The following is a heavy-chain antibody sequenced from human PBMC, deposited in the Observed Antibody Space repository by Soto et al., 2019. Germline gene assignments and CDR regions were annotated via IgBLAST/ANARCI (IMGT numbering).Heavy chain of an antibody. V-gene: IGHV1-2*02. Sequence: ASVKVSCKASGYTFTGYYMHWVRQAPGQGLEWMGWINPNSGGTNYAQKFQGRVTMTRDTSISTAYMELSRLRSDDTAVYYCARNWVYYYGMDVWGQGTTVTLSS. CDR2: INPNSGGT. CDR3: ARNWVYYYGMDV. CDR1: GYTFTGYY. J-gene: IGHJ6*02. D-gene: IGHD7-27*01.